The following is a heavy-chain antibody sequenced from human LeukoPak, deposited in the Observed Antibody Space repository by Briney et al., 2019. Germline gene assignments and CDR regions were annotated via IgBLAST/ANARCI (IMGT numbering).Heavy chain of an antibody. D-gene: IGHD5-12*01. V-gene: IGHV1-18*01. CDR1: GYTFTSYG. J-gene: IGHJ4*02. CDR2: ISAYNGNT. Sequence: GASVKVSCKASGYTFTSYGISWVRQAPGQGLEWMGWISAYNGNTNYAQKLQGRVTMTTDTSTSTAYMELRSLRSDDTAVYYCARDVRYSGYDQPDYWGQGTLVTVSS. CDR3: ARDVRYSGYDQPDY.